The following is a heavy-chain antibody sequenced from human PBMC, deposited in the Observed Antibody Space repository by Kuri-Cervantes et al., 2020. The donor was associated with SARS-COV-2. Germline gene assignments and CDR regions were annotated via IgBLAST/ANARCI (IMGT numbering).Heavy chain of an antibody. CDR1: GFSLSTSGVG. J-gene: IGHJ4*02. Sequence: SGPTLVKPTQTLTLTCTFSGFSLSTSGVGVGWIRQPPGKALEWLALIYWDDDKRYSPSLRSRLTITKDTSKNQVVLTMTHLDPVDTATSYCTHPATPQSASRGVYYRGSQYDYWGQGAQATVSS. CDR2: IYWDDDK. CDR3: THPATPQSASRGVYYRGSQYDY. V-gene: IGHV2-5*02. D-gene: IGHD2-8*01.